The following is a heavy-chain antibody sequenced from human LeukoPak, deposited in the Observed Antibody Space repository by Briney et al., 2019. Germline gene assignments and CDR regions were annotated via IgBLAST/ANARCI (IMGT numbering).Heavy chain of an antibody. V-gene: IGHV3-33*01. Sequence: PGRSLRLSCAASGFTFSSYGMHWVRQAPGKGLEWVAVIWYDGSNKYYADSVKGRFTISRDNSKNTLYLQMNSLRAEDTAVCYCARDKPPPYYYDSSGIFDYWGQGTLVTVSS. D-gene: IGHD3-22*01. J-gene: IGHJ4*02. CDR3: ARDKPPPYYYDSSGIFDY. CDR1: GFTFSSYG. CDR2: IWYDGSNK.